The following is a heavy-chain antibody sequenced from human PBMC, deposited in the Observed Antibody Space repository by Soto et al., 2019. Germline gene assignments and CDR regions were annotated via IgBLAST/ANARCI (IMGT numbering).Heavy chain of an antibody. CDR3: ARVNKVAAAGSYYYAMDV. CDR1: GFPFSRYG. Sequence: EVQLVESGGGLVQPGGSLRRSCAASGFPFSRYGMDWVRQATGKGLEWVSTIGTDGDTYFSDSAKGRFTISRENAKNSLYLQMNGLRAEDTAVYYCARVNKVAAAGSYYYAMDVWGQGTTVTVSS. CDR2: IGTDGDT. J-gene: IGHJ6*02. D-gene: IGHD6-13*01. V-gene: IGHV3-13*01.